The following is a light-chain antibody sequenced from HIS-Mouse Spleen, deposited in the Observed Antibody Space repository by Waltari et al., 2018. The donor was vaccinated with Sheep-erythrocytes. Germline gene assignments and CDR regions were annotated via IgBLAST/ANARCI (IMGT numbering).Light chain of an antibody. CDR2: QDS. V-gene: IGLV3-1*01. CDR1: KLGDKY. J-gene: IGLJ2*01. Sequence: SYELTQPPSVSVSPGQTASITCSGDKLGDKYACWYQQKPGQSPVLVIYQDSKRPSGIRERFSVSNSGNTATLTISGTQAMDEADYYCQAWDSSTAVVFGGGTKLTVL. CDR3: QAWDSSTAVV.